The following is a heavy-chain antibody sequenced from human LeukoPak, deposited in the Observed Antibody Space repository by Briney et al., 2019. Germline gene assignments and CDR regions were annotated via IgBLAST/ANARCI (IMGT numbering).Heavy chain of an antibody. J-gene: IGHJ4*02. CDR1: GFTFSSNS. V-gene: IGHV3-48*04. Sequence: GGSLRLSCEVSGFTFSSNSMNWVRQAPGKGLEWLSYISSNNSTKYYADSVKGRFTISRDNAKNSLYLQMNSLRAEDTALYYCTKDHGVVTGVYYFDYWGQGTLVTVSS. CDR2: ISSNNSTK. D-gene: IGHD2-21*02. CDR3: TKDHGVVTGVYYFDY.